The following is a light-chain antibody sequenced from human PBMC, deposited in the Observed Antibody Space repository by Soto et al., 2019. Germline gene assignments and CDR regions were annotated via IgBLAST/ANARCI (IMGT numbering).Light chain of an antibody. CDR1: QSIRTW. V-gene: IGKV1-5*01. Sequence: DIQMTQSPSSLSASVGDRVTITCRASQSIRTWLAWYQQKPGKAPKLLIYGASSLEGGVPSRFSGGGSGTDFSLTISRLQPDDSATYYCQQYASYWKFSKGTKV. CDR2: GAS. CDR3: QQYASYWK. J-gene: IGKJ1*01.